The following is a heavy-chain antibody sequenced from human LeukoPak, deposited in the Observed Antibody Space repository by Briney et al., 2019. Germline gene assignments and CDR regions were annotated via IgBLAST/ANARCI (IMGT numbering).Heavy chain of an antibody. V-gene: IGHV3-11*06. J-gene: IGHJ4*02. CDR1: GFTFSDYY. D-gene: IGHD4-23*01. Sequence: GGSLRLSCAASGFTFSDYYMSWIRQAPGKGLEWVSYISSDSSSRHYIDSVKGRFTIFRDNARNSLYLQMNSLRDDDTAVYYCAFQDGGIVFWGQGTLVTVSS. CDR3: AFQDGGIVF. CDR2: ISSDSSSR.